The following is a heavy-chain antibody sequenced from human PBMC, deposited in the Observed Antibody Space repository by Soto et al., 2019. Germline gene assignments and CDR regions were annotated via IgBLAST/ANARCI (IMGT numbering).Heavy chain of an antibody. CDR1: GFTFSTYG. V-gene: IGHV3-23*01. J-gene: IGHJ5*02. Sequence: GGSLRLSCEASGFTFSTYGMSWVRQAPGKGLEWVSTISTSGGSTYYADSVKGRFTISRDNSKNTLFLQMNSLRVEDTAVYYCALDRPNYFVSGGGYYKSGGDHWGQGILVTVSS. D-gene: IGHD3-10*01. CDR3: ALDRPNYFVSGGGYYKSGGDH. CDR2: ISTSGGST.